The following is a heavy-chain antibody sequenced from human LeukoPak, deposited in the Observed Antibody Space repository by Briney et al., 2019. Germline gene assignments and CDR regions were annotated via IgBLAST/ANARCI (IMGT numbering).Heavy chain of an antibody. D-gene: IGHD3-10*02. CDR2: ISGSGSSP. CDR1: GFTFSNFA. CDR3: AELGITMIGGV. V-gene: IGHV3-23*01. J-gene: IGHJ6*04. Sequence: PGGSLRLSCAASGFTFSNFAMSWVRQAPGKGLEWVSTISGSGSSPYYADSVKGRFTFSRDNSKNTLYLQMNSLRAEDTAVYYCAELGITMIGGVWGKGTTVTISS.